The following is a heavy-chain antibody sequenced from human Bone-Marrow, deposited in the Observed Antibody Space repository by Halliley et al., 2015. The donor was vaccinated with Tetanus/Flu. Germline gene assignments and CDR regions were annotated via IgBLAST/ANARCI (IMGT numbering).Heavy chain of an antibody. CDR3: AREAGDWDY. CDR2: SSVYNGIT. J-gene: IGHJ4*02. V-gene: IGHV1-18*01. Sequence: LGWLGWSSVYNGITKYAQKFQGRIPMTADTSTTTAYMDLRSLTSDDTAVYYCAREAGDWDYWGQGTLVTVSS. D-gene: IGHD7-27*01.